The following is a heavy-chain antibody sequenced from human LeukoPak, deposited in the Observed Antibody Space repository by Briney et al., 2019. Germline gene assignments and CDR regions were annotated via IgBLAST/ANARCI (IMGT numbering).Heavy chain of an antibody. D-gene: IGHD6-13*01. J-gene: IGHJ5*02. V-gene: IGHV4-61*02. CDR3: ARDLAAAGTPNWFDP. CDR1: GGSISSGTYY. Sequence: SQTLSPTCTVSGGSISSGTYYWNWIRQPAGKGLEWIGRIYTSGSTTYNPSLKSRVTMSLDTSKNQFSLKLSSVTAADTAVYYCARDLAAAGTPNWFDPWGQGTLVTVSS. CDR2: IYTSGST.